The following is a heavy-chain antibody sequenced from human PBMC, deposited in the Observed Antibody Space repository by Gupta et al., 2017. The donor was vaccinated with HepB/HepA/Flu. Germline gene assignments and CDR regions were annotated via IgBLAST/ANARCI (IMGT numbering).Heavy chain of an antibody. CDR3: AETYYYGAGSDYGYGMDV. CDR2: IIPILGIA. CDR1: GGTFSSYA. D-gene: IGHD3-10*01. V-gene: IGHV1-69*04. Sequence: QVQLVQSGAEVKKPGSSVKVSCKASGGTFSSYAISWVRQAPGQGLEWMGRIIPILGIANYEQKFQGRVTITADKSTSTADMELSSLRSEETAVYYCAETYYYGAGSDYGYGMDVWVQGTTVTVSS. J-gene: IGHJ6*02.